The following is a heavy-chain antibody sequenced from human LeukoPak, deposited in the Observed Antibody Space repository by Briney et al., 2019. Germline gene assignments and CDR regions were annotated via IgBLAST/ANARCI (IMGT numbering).Heavy chain of an antibody. V-gene: IGHV4-39*07. D-gene: IGHD1-7*01. Sequence: SETLSLTCTVSGGSISSSSYYWGWIRQPPGKGLEWIGSIYYSGSTYYNTSLKSRVTISVDTSKNQFSLKLSSVTAADTAVYYCARDPIITGTDGYYFDYWGQGTLVTVSS. CDR3: ARDPIITGTDGYYFDY. CDR2: IYYSGST. CDR1: GGSISSSSYY. J-gene: IGHJ4*02.